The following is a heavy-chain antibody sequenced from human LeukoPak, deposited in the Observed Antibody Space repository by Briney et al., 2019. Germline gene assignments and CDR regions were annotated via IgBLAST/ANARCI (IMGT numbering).Heavy chain of an antibody. CDR2: ISSSGSII. Sequence: PGGSLRLSCAASGFTFSDYYMSWIRQAPGKGLEWVSYISSSGSIIYYADSVKGRFTISRDNAKNSLYLQMNSLRAEDTAVYYCARFGDYDFWSGYPNLGYMDVWGKGTTVTVSS. D-gene: IGHD3-3*01. J-gene: IGHJ6*03. CDR3: ARFGDYDFWSGYPNLGYMDV. CDR1: GFTFSDYY. V-gene: IGHV3-11*04.